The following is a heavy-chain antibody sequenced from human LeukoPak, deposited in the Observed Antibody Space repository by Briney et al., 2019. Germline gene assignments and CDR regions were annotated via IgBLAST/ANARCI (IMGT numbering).Heavy chain of an antibody. D-gene: IGHD4-17*01. CDR3: ATVTTIYYYYGMDV. V-gene: IGHV5-10-1*01. J-gene: IGHJ6*02. CDR2: IDPSDSYT. Sequence: GESLEISCKGSGYSFTSYWITWGRQMPGKGVEWMGRIDPSDSYTNYSPSFQGHVTISADKSISTAYLQWSSLKASDTAMYYCATVTTIYYYYGMDVWGQGTTVTVSS. CDR1: GYSFTSYW.